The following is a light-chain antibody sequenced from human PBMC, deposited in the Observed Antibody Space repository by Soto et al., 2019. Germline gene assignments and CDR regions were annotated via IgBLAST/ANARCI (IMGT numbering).Light chain of an antibody. CDR1: SSDVGTYNI. J-gene: IGLJ2*01. CDR2: EVT. V-gene: IGLV2-23*02. CDR3: SSYAGSSTFVV. Sequence: QSALTQPASVSGSPGQSITISCTGTSSDVGTYNIVSWYQQHPGKAPELMIQEVTKRPSGVSNRFSGSKSGNTASLTISGLQAEDEADYYCSSYAGSSTFVVFGGGTKVTVL.